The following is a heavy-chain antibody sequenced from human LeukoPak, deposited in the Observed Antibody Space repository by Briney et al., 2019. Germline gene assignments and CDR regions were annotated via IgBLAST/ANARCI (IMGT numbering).Heavy chain of an antibody. D-gene: IGHD3-10*01. CDR1: GFTFSSYG. V-gene: IGHV3-30*18. Sequence: PGGSLRLSCAASGFTFSSYGMHWVRQAPGKGLEWVAVISYDGSNKYYADSVEGRFTISRDNSKNTLYLQMNSLRAEDTAVYYCAKLWDYYGSGSYYNLYYFDYWGQGTLVTVSS. CDR2: ISYDGSNK. J-gene: IGHJ4*02. CDR3: AKLWDYYGSGSYYNLYYFDY.